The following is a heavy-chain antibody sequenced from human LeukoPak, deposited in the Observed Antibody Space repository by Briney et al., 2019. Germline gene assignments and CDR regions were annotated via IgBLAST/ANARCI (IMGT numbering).Heavy chain of an antibody. CDR1: GGTFSSYA. D-gene: IGHD2-15*01. J-gene: IGHJ5*02. CDR3: ARDGGYCSGGSCYNWFDP. Sequence: SVKVSCKASGGTFSSYAISWVRQAPGQGLEWMGGIIPIFGTANYAQKFQGRVTITADESTSTAYMELSSLRSEDTAVYYCARDGGYCSGGSCYNWFDPWGQGTLVTVSS. CDR2: IIPIFGTA. V-gene: IGHV1-69*13.